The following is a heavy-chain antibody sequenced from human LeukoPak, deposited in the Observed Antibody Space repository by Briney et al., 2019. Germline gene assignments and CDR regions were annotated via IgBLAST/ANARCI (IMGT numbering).Heavy chain of an antibody. J-gene: IGHJ4*02. Sequence: GGSLRLSCAASGFTFSSYAMHWVRQAPGKGLEWVAVISYDGSNKYYADPVKGRFTISRDNSKNTLYLQMNSLRAEDTAVYYCAKSTSTEEFDYWGQGTLVTVSS. CDR3: AKSTSTEEFDY. D-gene: IGHD4-17*01. CDR1: GFTFSSYA. V-gene: IGHV3-30-3*02. CDR2: ISYDGSNK.